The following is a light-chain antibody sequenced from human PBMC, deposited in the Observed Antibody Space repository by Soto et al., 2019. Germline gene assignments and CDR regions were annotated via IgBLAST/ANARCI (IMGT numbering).Light chain of an antibody. CDR3: CSYAGSSTWV. CDR1: SSDVGSYNL. J-gene: IGLJ3*02. CDR2: EDN. V-gene: IGLV2-23*01. Sequence: QSALTQPASVSGSPGQSITISCTGTSSDVGSYNLVSWYQQHPGTAPKLMIYEDNKRASGVSNRFSGSTSGITASLTISVLQAEDAADYYCCSYAGSSTWVFGGGTNVTVL.